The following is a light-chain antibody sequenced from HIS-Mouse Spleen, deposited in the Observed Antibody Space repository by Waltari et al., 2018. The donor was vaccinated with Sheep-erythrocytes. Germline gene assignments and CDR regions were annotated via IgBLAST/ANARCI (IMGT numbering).Light chain of an antibody. CDR2: EGS. CDR3: CSYAGSSTWV. CDR1: SSAVGSYNL. Sequence: QSALTQPASVSGSPGQSITISCTGPSSAVGSYNLVSWYQQHPGKAPKLMSYEGSKRPSGVSNRFSGSKSGNTASLTISGLQAEDEADYYCCSYAGSSTWVFGGGTKLTVL. V-gene: IGLV2-23*01. J-gene: IGLJ3*02.